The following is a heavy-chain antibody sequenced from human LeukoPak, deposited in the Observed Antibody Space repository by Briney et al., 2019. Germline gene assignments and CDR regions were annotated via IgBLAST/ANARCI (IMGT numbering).Heavy chain of an antibody. Sequence: GGSLRLSCAASGFTFSSYIMNWVRQAPGKGLEWVSSISSSSSYIYYADSVKGRFTISRDNAKNSLYLQMNSLRAEDTAVYYCARDSRSSSWSPDYWGQGTLVTVSS. J-gene: IGHJ4*02. D-gene: IGHD6-13*01. CDR3: ARDSRSSSWSPDY. V-gene: IGHV3-21*01. CDR1: GFTFSSYI. CDR2: ISSSSSYI.